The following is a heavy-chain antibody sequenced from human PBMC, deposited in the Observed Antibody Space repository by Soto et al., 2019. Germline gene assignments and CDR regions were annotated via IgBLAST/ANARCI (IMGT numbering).Heavy chain of an antibody. V-gene: IGHV1-18*01. D-gene: IGHD2-15*01. CDR3: ARVLLGSVVVAATVTEHYGMDV. CDR1: GYTFTSYG. J-gene: IGHJ6*02. Sequence: QVQLVQSGAEVKKPGASVKVSCKASGYTFTSYGISWVRQAPGQGLEWMGWISAYNGNTNYAQKLQGRVTMTTDTSTSXXYXEXXSLRSDDTAVYYCARVLLGSVVVAATVTEHYGMDVWGQGTTVTVSS. CDR2: ISAYNGNT.